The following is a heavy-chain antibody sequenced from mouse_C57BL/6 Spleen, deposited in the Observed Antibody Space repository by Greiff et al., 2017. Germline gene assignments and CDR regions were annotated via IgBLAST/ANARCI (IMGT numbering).Heavy chain of an antibody. CDR2: ISDGGSYT. CDR1: GFTFSSYA. Sequence: DVKLVESGGGLVKPGGSLKLSCAASGFTFSSYAMSWVRQTPEKRLEWVATISDGGSYTYYPDNVKGRFTISRANAKDNLYLQMSHLKSEDTAMYYCARAGYAMDYWGQGTSVTVSS. J-gene: IGHJ4*01. V-gene: IGHV5-4*03. CDR3: ARAGYAMDY.